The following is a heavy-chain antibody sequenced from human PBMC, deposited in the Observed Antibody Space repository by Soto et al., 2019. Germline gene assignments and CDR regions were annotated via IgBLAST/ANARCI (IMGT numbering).Heavy chain of an antibody. V-gene: IGHV3-23*01. Sequence: PGGSLRLSCAASGFTFSSYAMSWVRQAPGKGLEWVSAISGSGGSTYYADSVKGRFTISRDNSKNTLYLQMNSLRAEDTAVYYCAKDLPCSSTSCYGGPWSAFDIWGQGTMVTVSS. CDR1: GFTFSSYA. CDR2: ISGSGGST. J-gene: IGHJ3*02. D-gene: IGHD2-2*01. CDR3: AKDLPCSSTSCYGGPWSAFDI.